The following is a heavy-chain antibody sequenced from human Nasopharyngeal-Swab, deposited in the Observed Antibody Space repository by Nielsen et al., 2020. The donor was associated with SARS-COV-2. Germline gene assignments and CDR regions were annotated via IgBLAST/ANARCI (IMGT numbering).Heavy chain of an antibody. CDR2: INPSGIT. Sequence: SETLSLTCAIYGGSFSGYYLAWVRQSPGKGLEWIGEINPSGITKYNPSLKSRVTLSVDTSKNQFSLRLNSVTAADTAVYYCARAMIRGEWDYWGQGNLVTVSS. J-gene: IGHJ4*02. CDR1: GGSFSGYY. CDR3: ARAMIRGEWDY. V-gene: IGHV4-34*01. D-gene: IGHD3-10*01.